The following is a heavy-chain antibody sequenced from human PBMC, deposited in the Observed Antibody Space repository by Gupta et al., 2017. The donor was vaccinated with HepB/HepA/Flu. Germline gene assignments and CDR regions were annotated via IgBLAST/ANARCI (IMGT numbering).Heavy chain of an antibody. Sequence: LQLQESGPRLVKPSETLSLTCTVSGCSISSSSYYWGWIRQPPGKGLEWIGSIYYSGSTYYNPSLKSRVTISVDTSKNQFSLKLSSVTAADTAVYYCARLPGAAAPRDYWGQGTLVTVSS. V-gene: IGHV4-39*01. CDR2: IYYSGST. D-gene: IGHD6-13*01. J-gene: IGHJ4*02. CDR1: GCSISSSSYY. CDR3: ARLPGAAAPRDY.